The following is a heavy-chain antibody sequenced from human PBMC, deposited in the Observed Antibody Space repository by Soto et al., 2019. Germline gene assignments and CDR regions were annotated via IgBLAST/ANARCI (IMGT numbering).Heavy chain of an antibody. V-gene: IGHV3-48*02. CDR1: GSSFNTFD. CDR3: ARTLKWIVQTGIPFGMDV. CDR2: ISRRSDTI. D-gene: IGHD1-1*01. J-gene: IGHJ6*02. Sequence: EVQLVESGGGLVQPGGSLRLSCTASGSSFNTFDMNWVRQAPGKGLEWVSYISRRSDTIHYADSVRGRFTISRDNAKNSVYLQMSRLRDDDTAVYYCARTLKWIVQTGIPFGMDVWGQGTTAIVSS.